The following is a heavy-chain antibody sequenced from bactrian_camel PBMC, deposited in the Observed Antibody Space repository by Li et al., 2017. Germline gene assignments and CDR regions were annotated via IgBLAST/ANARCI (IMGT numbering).Heavy chain of an antibody. CDR3: AAAPLLAPSCGNANSSCYSGGYCRNV. J-gene: IGHJ4*01. V-gene: IGHV3S40*01. CDR1: GFTFSSAH. D-gene: IGHD2*01. CDR2: INSGGGST. Sequence: VQLVESGGGLVQPGGSLRLSCAASGFTFSSAHMSWIRQAPGKGLEWVSAINSGGGSTYYADSVKGRFTISQDKKKNALYLQMSSLKPEDTAVYYCAAAPLLAPSCGNANSSCYSGGYCRNVWGQGTQVTVS.